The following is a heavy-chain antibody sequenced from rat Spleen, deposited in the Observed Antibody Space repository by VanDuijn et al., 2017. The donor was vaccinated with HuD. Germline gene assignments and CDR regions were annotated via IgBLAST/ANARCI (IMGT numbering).Heavy chain of an antibody. Sequence: EVQLVESDGGLVQPGRSLKLSCAASGFTFSDYYMAWVRQAPTKGLEWVATISDDGSSIYYQDSVKGRFTVSRDNAKSSLYLQMDRLRSEVSATYYCTRDRILRSTGFDYWGQGVMVTVSS. J-gene: IGHJ2*01. D-gene: IGHD1-6*01. CDR3: TRDRILRSTGFDY. CDR2: ISDDGSSI. CDR1: GFTFSDYY. V-gene: IGHV5-20*01.